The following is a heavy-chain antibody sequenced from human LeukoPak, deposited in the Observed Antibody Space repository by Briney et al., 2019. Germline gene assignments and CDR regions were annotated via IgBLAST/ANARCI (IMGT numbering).Heavy chain of an antibody. V-gene: IGHV4-34*01. CDR2: INHSGST. D-gene: IGHD6-13*01. CDR1: GGSFSGYY. Sequence: SETLSLTCAVYGGSFSGYYWSWIRQPPGKGLEWIGEINHSGSTNYNPSLKSRVTISVDTSKNQFSLKLSSVTAADTAVYYCARGAPYVDKRKSGSRYPFDYWGQGTLVTVSS. J-gene: IGHJ4*02. CDR3: ARGAPYVDKRKSGSRYPFDY.